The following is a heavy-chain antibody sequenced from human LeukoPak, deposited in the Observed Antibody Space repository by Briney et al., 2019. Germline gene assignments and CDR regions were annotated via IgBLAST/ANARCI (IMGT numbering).Heavy chain of an antibody. CDR1: XXTFTXXD. CDR3: ATTRWFGELFPRLFDY. V-gene: IGHV1-8*01. Sequence: XVSCXAXXXTFTXXDXNWVRQAAGQGLEWMGWMNPNSGNTGYAQKFQGRVTMTRNTSISTAYMELSSLRSEDTAVYYCATTRWFGELFPRLFDYWGQGTLVTVSS. D-gene: IGHD3-10*01. J-gene: IGHJ4*02. CDR2: MNPNSGNT.